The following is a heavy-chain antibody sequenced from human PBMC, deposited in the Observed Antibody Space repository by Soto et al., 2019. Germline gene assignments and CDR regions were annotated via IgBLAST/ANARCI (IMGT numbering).Heavy chain of an antibody. CDR3: VKDESINWYSGHFRH. D-gene: IGHD6-13*01. CDR2: INCNSGSI. CDR1: GFTFDDYA. V-gene: IGHV3-9*01. J-gene: IGHJ1*01. Sequence: EVQLVESGGGLVQPGRSLRLSCAASGFTFDDYAMHWVRQVPGKGLEWSSGINCNSGSIGYGDSVKGRFAISRDNAKNSLHLQMNSLSAEDTAFYYCVKDESINWYSGHFRHWGQGTLVTVSS.